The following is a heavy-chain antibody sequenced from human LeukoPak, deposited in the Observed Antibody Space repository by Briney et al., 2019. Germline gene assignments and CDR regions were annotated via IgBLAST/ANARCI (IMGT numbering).Heavy chain of an antibody. J-gene: IGHJ5*02. Sequence: PSETLSLTCTVSGGSISSYYWSWIRQPAGKGLEWIGRIYTSGSTNYNPSLKSRVTMSVDTSKNQFSLKLSSVTAADTAVYYCAGFRHYYGSGSFEAPNWFDPWGQGTLVTVSS. V-gene: IGHV4-4*07. D-gene: IGHD3-10*01. CDR2: IYTSGST. CDR3: AGFRHYYGSGSFEAPNWFDP. CDR1: GGSISSYY.